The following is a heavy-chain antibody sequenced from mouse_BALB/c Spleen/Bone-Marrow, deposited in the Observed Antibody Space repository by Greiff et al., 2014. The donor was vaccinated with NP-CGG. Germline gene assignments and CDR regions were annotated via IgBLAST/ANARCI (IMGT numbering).Heavy chain of an antibody. CDR1: GYSFTGYT. J-gene: IGHJ2*01. CDR3: ARGPPLYYDYGFDY. D-gene: IGHD2-4*01. CDR2: INPYNGGT. Sequence: VQLQQSGPELVKPGASMMISCKASGYSFTGYTTNWVKQSHGKNLEWIGLINPYNGGTRYNQKFKGKAALTVDKSSSTAYMELLSLTSENSAVYYCARGPPLYYDYGFDYWGQGTTLTVSS. V-gene: IGHV1-26*01.